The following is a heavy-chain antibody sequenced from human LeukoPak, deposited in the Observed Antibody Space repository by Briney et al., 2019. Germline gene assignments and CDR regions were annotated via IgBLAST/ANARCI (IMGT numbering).Heavy chain of an antibody. D-gene: IGHD2-2*01. V-gene: IGHV3-48*01. CDR3: ARDGGCSSTSCYSRFNWFDP. J-gene: IGHJ5*02. CDR1: GFTFSSYS. Sequence: GGSLRLSCVASGFTFSSYSMHWVRQAPGKGLEWVSYISSSSSTIYYADSVKGQFTISRDNAKNSLYLQMNSLRAEDTAVYYCARDGGCSSTSCYSRFNWFDPWGQGTLVTVSS. CDR2: ISSSSSTI.